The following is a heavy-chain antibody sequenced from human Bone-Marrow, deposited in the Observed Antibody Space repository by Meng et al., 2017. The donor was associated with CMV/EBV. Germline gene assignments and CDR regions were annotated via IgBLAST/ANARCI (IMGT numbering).Heavy chain of an antibody. CDR3: ATGQGRYFWGGYWDV. CDR1: GGSISSSSYY. V-gene: IGHV4-39*07. Sequence: SETLSLTCTVSGGSISSSSYYWGWIRQPPGKGLEWIGSIYYSGSTYYNPSLKSRVTISVDTSKNQFSLKLSSVTAADTAVYYCATGQGRYFWGGYWDVWGQGTTVTVSS. D-gene: IGHD3-3*01. CDR2: IYYSGST. J-gene: IGHJ6*02.